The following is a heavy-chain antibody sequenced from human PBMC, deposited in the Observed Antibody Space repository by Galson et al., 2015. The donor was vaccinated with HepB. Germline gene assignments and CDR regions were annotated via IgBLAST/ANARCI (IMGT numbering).Heavy chain of an antibody. V-gene: IGHV5-10-1*01. CDR2: IDPSDSYT. CDR1: GYSFRSYW. CDR3: ARDFRVVGGRAVLGY. J-gene: IGHJ4*02. D-gene: IGHD2-15*01. Sequence: QSGAEVKKPEESLRISCKGSGYSFRSYWISWVRQMPGKGLEWMGRIDPSDSYTNYSPSFQGHVTISADKSISTAYLQWNSLKASDTAIYYCARDFRVVGGRAVLGYWGQGTLVTVSS.